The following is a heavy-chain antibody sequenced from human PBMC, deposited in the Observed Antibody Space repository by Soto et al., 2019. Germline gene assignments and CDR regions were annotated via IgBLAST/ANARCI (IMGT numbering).Heavy chain of an antibody. J-gene: IGHJ3*02. Sequence: QVQLVQSGAEVKKPGASVKVSCKASGYTFTSYGISWVRQAPGQGLEWMGWISADNGNTNYAQKLQGRVTMTTDSSTSTAYMVLGSLRSDDTAVYYCARVQGVFGVVIDAFHIWGQGTMVTVSS. CDR3: ARVQGVFGVVIDAFHI. V-gene: IGHV1-18*01. CDR1: GYTFTSYG. CDR2: ISADNGNT. D-gene: IGHD3-3*01.